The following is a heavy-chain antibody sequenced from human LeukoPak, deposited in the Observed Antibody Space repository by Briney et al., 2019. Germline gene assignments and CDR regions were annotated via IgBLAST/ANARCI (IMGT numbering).Heavy chain of an antibody. CDR2: IRYDGSNK. J-gene: IGHJ4*02. D-gene: IGHD2-2*03. Sequence: PGGSLRLSCAASGFTFSSYGMHWVRQAPGKGLEWVAFIRYDGSNKYYADSVKGRFTISRDNSKNTLYLQMNSLRAEDTAVYYCAKDLDIVVVPAGWGQGTLVTVSS. V-gene: IGHV3-30*02. CDR1: GFTFSSYG. CDR3: AKDLDIVVVPAG.